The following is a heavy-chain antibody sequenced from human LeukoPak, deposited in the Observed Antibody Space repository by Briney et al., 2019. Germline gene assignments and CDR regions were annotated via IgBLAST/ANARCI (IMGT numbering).Heavy chain of an antibody. CDR3: ARGPVVVPAAFMTLDY. Sequence: PSETLSLTCAVSGYSISSGYYWSWIRQPPGKGLEWIGYIYYSGSTNYNPSLKSRVTISVDTSKNQFSLKLSSVTAADTAVYYCARGPVVVPAAFMTLDYWGQGTLVTVSS. D-gene: IGHD2-2*01. V-gene: IGHV4-38-2*01. CDR1: GYSISSGYY. J-gene: IGHJ4*02. CDR2: IYYSGST.